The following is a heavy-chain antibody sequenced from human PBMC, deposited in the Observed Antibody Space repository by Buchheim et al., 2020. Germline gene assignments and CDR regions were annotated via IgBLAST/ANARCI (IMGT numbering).Heavy chain of an antibody. CDR1: GFTFSSYA. CDR2: ISSDESNK. Sequence: QVQLVESGGGVVQPGRSLRLSCAASGFTFSSYAMHWVRQAPGKGLEWVAVISSDESNKYYADSVKGRLTITRDNSKNTLYLQINSLRTEDTAIYYCVRKSHNGIAAAGDYFEYWGQGTL. J-gene: IGHJ4*02. CDR3: VRKSHNGIAAAGDYFEY. D-gene: IGHD6-13*01. V-gene: IGHV3-30-3*01.